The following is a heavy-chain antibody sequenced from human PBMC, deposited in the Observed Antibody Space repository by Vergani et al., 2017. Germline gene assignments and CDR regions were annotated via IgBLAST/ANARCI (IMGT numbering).Heavy chain of an antibody. Sequence: QVQLVQSGAEVKKPGSSVKVSCKASGGTFSSYAISWVRQAPGQGLEWMGRIIPILGIANYAQKFQGRVTITADKSTSTGYMELSSLRSEDTAVYYCATNNDYYYYGMDVWGQGTTVTVSS. V-gene: IGHV1-69*09. J-gene: IGHJ6*02. CDR1: GGTFSSYA. CDR2: IIPILGIA. CDR3: ATNNDYYYYGMDV. D-gene: IGHD1/OR15-1a*01.